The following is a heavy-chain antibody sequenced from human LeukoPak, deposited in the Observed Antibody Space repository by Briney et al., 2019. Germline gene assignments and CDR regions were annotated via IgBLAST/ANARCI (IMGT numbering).Heavy chain of an antibody. CDR1: GGSISSYY. V-gene: IGHV4-59*01. Sequence: PSETLSLTCTVSGGSISSYYWSWIRQPPGKGLEWIGDIYYSGSTNYNPSLKSRVTISVDTSKNQFSLKLSSVTAADPAVYYCARQYTSSWAYWFDPWGQGTLVTVSS. CDR3: ARQYTSSWAYWFDP. D-gene: IGHD6-13*01. J-gene: IGHJ5*02. CDR2: IYYSGST.